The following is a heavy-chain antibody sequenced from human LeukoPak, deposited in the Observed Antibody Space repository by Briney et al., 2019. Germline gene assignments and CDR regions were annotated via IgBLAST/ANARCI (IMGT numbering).Heavy chain of an antibody. CDR2: ISAYTGHT. CDR3: AREGSSSWSGYFDL. Sequence: ASVKVSCKASGYTFTTYQITWVRQAPGQGLEWMGWISAYTGHTKFAQKFQGRVTMTIDISTSTAYMELRSLRSDDTAVYYCAREGSSSWSGYFDLWGRGTLVTVSS. CDR1: GYTFTTYQ. J-gene: IGHJ2*01. V-gene: IGHV1-18*01. D-gene: IGHD6-13*01.